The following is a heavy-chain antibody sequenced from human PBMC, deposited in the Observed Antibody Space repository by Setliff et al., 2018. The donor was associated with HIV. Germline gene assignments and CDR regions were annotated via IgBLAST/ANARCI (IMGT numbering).Heavy chain of an antibody. J-gene: IGHJ3*01. CDR3: ARDRSGIAVAAPDAFDV. Sequence: SVKFSCKASGGSFRNYAINWVRQASGQGLEWMGGIVPLLGTPNYAHKFQGRVTITADKYSSTVYMELSSLRSEDSAVFYCARDRSGIAVAAPDAFDVWGQGTMVTVSS. CDR1: GGSFRNYA. V-gene: IGHV1-69*06. D-gene: IGHD6-19*01. CDR2: IVPLLGTP.